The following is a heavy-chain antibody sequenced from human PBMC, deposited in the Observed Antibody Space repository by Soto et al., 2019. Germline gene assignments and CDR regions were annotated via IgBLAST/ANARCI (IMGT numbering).Heavy chain of an antibody. J-gene: IGHJ4*02. Sequence: SETLSLTCTVSGGSISSGDYYWSWIRQPPGKGLEWIGYIYYSGSTYYNPSLKSRVTISVDTSKNQFSLKLSSVTAADTAVYYCARAAAQSFFDYWGQGSLVIVSS. CDR1: GGSISSGDYY. CDR3: ARAAAQSFFDY. CDR2: IYYSGST. D-gene: IGHD4-4*01. V-gene: IGHV4-30-4*01.